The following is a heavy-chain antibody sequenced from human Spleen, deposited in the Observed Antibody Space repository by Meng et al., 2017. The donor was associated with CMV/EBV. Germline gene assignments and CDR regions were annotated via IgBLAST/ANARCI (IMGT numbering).Heavy chain of an antibody. D-gene: IGHD6-19*01. V-gene: IGHV1-2*02. Sequence: ASVKVSCKASGYTFTQNYYIHWLRQAPGQGLEWMGWINPNSGVTDYAQKFQGRVTMTRDTSINTAYLELNSLTSDDTAVYYCAKLAYISAWNAFRWIDPWGQGTLVTVSS. CDR2: INPNSGVT. CDR3: AKLAYISAWNAFRWIDP. J-gene: IGHJ5*02. CDR1: GYTFTQNYY.